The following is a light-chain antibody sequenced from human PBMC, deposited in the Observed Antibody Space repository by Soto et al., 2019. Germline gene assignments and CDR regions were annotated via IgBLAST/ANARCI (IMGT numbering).Light chain of an antibody. Sequence: DIHMTQSPSSLSASVGDRVTITCRASQSINNYLNWYQQKPGKDPNLLIYAASNLQSGVTSRFSGSGSGTDFTLTISSLEPEDFATYYCQQSYSSPLTFGGGTKVEI. CDR1: QSINNY. CDR2: AAS. CDR3: QQSYSSPLT. J-gene: IGKJ4*01. V-gene: IGKV1-39*01.